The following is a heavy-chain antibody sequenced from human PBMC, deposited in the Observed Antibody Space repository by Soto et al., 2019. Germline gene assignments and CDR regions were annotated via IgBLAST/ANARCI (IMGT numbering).Heavy chain of an antibody. Sequence: QVQLVESGGGVVQPGRFLRLSCAASGFTFRNYGMHWVRQAPGKGLEWVAVMSDDGNNKYSAPSVEGRFIISRDNSKNTLYLQMNSLRPEDTAVYYCAKGGGFSFGTNDAFDIWGQGTMVTVSS. V-gene: IGHV3-30*18. CDR2: MSDDGNNK. CDR3: AKGGGFSFGTNDAFDI. CDR1: GFTFRNYG. D-gene: IGHD3-3*01. J-gene: IGHJ3*02.